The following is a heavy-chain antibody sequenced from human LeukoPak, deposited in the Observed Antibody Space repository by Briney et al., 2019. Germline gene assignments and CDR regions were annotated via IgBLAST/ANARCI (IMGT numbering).Heavy chain of an antibody. J-gene: IGHJ6*02. CDR2: ISWNSGSI. Sequence: GGSLRLSCAASGFTFDDYAMHWVRHAPGKGLEWVSGISWNSGSIGYADSVKGRFTISRDNAKNSLYLQMNSLRAEDTALYYCAKESYYYYGMDVWGQGTTVTVSS. CDR1: GFTFDDYA. CDR3: AKESYYYYGMDV. V-gene: IGHV3-9*01.